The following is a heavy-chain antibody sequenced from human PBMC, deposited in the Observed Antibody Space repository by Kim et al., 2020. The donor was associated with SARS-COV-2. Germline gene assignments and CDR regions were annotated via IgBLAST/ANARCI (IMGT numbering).Heavy chain of an antibody. CDR3: ARAGMNYYDSSADSNWFDP. CDR2: IYYSGST. Sequence: SETLSLTCTVSGGSISSGGYYWSWIRQHPGKGLEWIGYIYYSGSTYYNPSLKSRVTISVDTSKNQFSLKLSSVTAADTAVYYCARAGMNYYDSSADSNWFDPWGQGTLVTVSS. D-gene: IGHD3-22*01. J-gene: IGHJ5*02. CDR1: GGSISSGGYY. V-gene: IGHV4-31*03.